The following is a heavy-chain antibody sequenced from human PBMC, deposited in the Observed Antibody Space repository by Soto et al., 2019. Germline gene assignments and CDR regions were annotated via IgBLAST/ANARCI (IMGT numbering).Heavy chain of an antibody. V-gene: IGHV5-51*01. D-gene: IGHD3-10*01. CDR3: ASTIKVPYYYYGMDV. CDR1: GYSFTSYW. J-gene: IGHJ6*02. CDR2: IYPGDSDT. Sequence: PXESLKISCKGSGYSFTSYWIGWVRQIPGKGLEWMGIIYPGDSDTRYSPSFRGQVTISADKSISTAYLQWSSLKASDTAMYYCASTIKVPYYYYGMDVWGQGTTVTVSS.